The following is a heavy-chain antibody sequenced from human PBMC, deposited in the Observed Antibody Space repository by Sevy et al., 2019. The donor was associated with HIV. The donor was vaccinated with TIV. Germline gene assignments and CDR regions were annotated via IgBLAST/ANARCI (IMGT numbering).Heavy chain of an antibody. Sequence: ASVKVSCKASGGTFGTYSISWLRQAPGQGLEWMGGIIPVFGSSNYAQKFQGRVTITADESTGTAYMELSSLRSEDSAVYYCARDRDITFGGGDVFDIWGQGTMVTVS. D-gene: IGHD3-16*01. J-gene: IGHJ3*02. CDR3: ARDRDITFGGGDVFDI. V-gene: IGHV1-69*13. CDR2: IIPVFGSS. CDR1: GGTFGTYS.